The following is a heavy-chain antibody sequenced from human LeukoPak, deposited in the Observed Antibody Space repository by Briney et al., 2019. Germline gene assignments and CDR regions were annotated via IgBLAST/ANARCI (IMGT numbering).Heavy chain of an antibody. CDR2: IWHDESAE. CDR3: AKDHRGGWSGYFDS. D-gene: IGHD6-19*01. J-gene: IGHJ4*02. V-gene: IGHV3-33*06. CDR1: GFSFSFYG. Sequence: PGGSLRLSCAASGFSFSFYGMYWVRQAPGKGLEWVAVIWHDESAEFYGASVRGRFSISRDNSKNTLYLQMDRLRVEDTARYYCAKDHRGGWSGYFDSWGQGALVTVSS.